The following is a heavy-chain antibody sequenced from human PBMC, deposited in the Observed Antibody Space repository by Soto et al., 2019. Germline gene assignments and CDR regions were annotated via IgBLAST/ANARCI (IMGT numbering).Heavy chain of an antibody. Sequence: QVQLQESGPGLVKSSQTLSLTCTVSGGSISSGDYYWSWIRQPPGKGLEWIGYIDYSGSTDYKPSLMSIFTISLDTSKNQFSLRLSSVTAADTAVYYGATSVVAATGGAFDIWGQGTMLTVSS. D-gene: IGHD2-15*01. CDR2: IDYSGST. CDR3: ATSVVAATGGAFDI. J-gene: IGHJ3*02. V-gene: IGHV4-30-4*01. CDR1: GGSISSGDYY.